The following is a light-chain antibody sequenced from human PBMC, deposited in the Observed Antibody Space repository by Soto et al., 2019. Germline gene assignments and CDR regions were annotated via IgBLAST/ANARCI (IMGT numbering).Light chain of an antibody. CDR1: SSDVGGYNL. J-gene: IGLJ3*02. Sequence: QSVLTQPRSVSASPGQSVTIHCSGSSSDVGGYNLVSWYQQKPGEVPKVIIYDVFKRPSGVPDRFFGSKSGNTATLTISGLQGDDEADFHCCSYAGRFIWLFGGGTKVTVL. CDR2: DVF. CDR3: CSYAGRFIWL. V-gene: IGLV2-11*01.